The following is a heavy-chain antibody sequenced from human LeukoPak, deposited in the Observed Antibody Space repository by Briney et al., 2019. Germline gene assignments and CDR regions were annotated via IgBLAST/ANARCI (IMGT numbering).Heavy chain of an antibody. J-gene: IGHJ6*02. CDR3: ARDSWKGYCSGGSCNYYYYGMDV. Sequence: PGGSLRLSCVVSGFTFSTYTMNWVRQAPGKGLEWVSSISSGSRDIYYADSLKGRFTISRDNAKNSLYLQMNSLRAEDTAVYYCARDSWKGYCSGGSCNYYYYGMDVWGQGTTVTVSS. D-gene: IGHD2-15*01. CDR1: GFTFSTYT. CDR2: ISSGSRDI. V-gene: IGHV3-21*04.